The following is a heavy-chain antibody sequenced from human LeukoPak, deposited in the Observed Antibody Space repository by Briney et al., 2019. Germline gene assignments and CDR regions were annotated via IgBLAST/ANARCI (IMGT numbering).Heavy chain of an antibody. Sequence: GGSLRLSCAASGFTFSTYAITRVRQAPGKGLEWVSAISRSGDSTYYADSVKGRFTISRDNSKNTLYLQMNSLRAEDTAVYYCAKPLVRGDYWGQGTLVTVSS. J-gene: IGHJ4*02. CDR3: AKPLVRGDY. CDR1: GFTFSTYA. V-gene: IGHV3-23*01. CDR2: ISRSGDST. D-gene: IGHD6-13*01.